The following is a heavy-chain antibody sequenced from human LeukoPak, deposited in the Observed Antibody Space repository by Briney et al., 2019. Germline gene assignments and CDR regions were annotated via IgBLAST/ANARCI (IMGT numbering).Heavy chain of an antibody. D-gene: IGHD3-16*01. CDR2: IYYSGST. Sequence: SETLSLTCTVSGGSMSSSYWSWIRQPPGKGLEWIGDIYYSGSTNYNSSLKSRVTISVDTSRNQFSLNLTSVTSADTAVYFCARGDWYCDLWGRGTLVTVSS. CDR1: GGSMSSSY. V-gene: IGHV4-59*01. CDR3: ARGDWYCDL. J-gene: IGHJ2*01.